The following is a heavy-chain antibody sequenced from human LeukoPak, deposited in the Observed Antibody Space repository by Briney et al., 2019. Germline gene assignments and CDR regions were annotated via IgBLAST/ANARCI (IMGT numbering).Heavy chain of an antibody. CDR1: GGSISSYY. CDR3: ARDAYYDFWSGYRNYYYYYGMDV. V-gene: IGHV4-59*01. CDR2: IYYSGST. D-gene: IGHD3-3*01. J-gene: IGHJ6*02. Sequence: PSETLSLTCTVSGGSISSYYWSWIRQPPGKGLEWIGDIYYSGSTNYNPSLKSRVTISVDTSKNQFSLKLSSVTAADTAVYYCARDAYYDFWSGYRNYYYYYGMDVWGQGTTVTVSS.